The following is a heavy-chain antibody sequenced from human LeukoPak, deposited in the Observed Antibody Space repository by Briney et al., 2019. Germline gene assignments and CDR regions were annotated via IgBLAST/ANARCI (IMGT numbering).Heavy chain of an antibody. V-gene: IGHV4-31*03. CDR1: GGSISSGGYY. J-gene: IGHJ4*02. CDR3: ARVSLWTGAYFDY. Sequence: SETLSLTCTVSGGSISSGGYYWSWIRQHPGKGLEWIGYIYYSGSTYYNPSLKSRVTISVDTSKNQFSLKLSSVTAADTAVYYCARVSLWTGAYFDYWGQGTLVTVSS. CDR2: IYYSGST. D-gene: IGHD3/OR15-3a*01.